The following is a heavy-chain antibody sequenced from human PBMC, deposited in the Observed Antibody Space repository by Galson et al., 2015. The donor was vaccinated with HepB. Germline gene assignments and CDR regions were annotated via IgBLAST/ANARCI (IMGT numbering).Heavy chain of an antibody. CDR2: ISSSSSYI. CDR1: GFTFSSYS. J-gene: IGHJ4*02. V-gene: IGHV3-21*01. CDR3: ASAGGVLRGVPNGHYFDF. D-gene: IGHD2-8*02. Sequence: SLRLSCAASGFTFSSYSMNWVRQAPGKGLEWVSSISSSSSYIYYADSVKGRFTISRDNAKNSLYPQMNSLRAEDTAVYYCASAGGVLRGVPNGHYFDFWGLGALVTVSS.